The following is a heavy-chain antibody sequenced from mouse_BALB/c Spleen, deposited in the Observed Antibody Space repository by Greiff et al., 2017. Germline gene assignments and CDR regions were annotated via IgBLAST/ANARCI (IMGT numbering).Heavy chain of an antibody. CDR1: GYTFTSYW. Sequence: VQLQQPGAELVRPGASVKLSCKASGYTFTSYWINWVKQRPGQGLEWIGNIYPSDSYTNYNQKFKDKATLTVDKSSSTAYMQLSSPTSEDSAVYYCTVTGTEFDYWGQGTTLTVSS. V-gene: IGHV1-69*02. D-gene: IGHD4-1*01. CDR2: IYPSDSYT. CDR3: TVTGTEFDY. J-gene: IGHJ2*01.